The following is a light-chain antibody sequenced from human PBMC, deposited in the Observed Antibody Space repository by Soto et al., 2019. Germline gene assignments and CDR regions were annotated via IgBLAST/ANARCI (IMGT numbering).Light chain of an antibody. CDR2: EGS. Sequence: QSVLTQPASVSGSPGQSITISCTGTSSDVGSYNLVSWYQQPPGKAPKLMIYEGSKRPSGVSNRFSGSKSGNTASLTISGLQAGDEADYYCCSYAGSSTYVFGTGTKVTV. J-gene: IGLJ1*01. CDR1: SSDVGSYNL. CDR3: CSYAGSSTYV. V-gene: IGLV2-23*01.